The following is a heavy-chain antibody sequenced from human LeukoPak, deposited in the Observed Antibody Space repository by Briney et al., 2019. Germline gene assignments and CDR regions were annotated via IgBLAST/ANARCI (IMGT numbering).Heavy chain of an antibody. J-gene: IGHJ5*02. Sequence: GSLRLSCAASGFTFSSFAMTWVRQAPGKGLEWVSPITAGHYPTYNTDSVKGRFTISRDNSKNTLYLQMNSLRADDTAVYYCTKDPNGDYVGAFDPWGQGTLVTVSS. V-gene: IGHV3-23*01. CDR3: TKDPNGDYVGAFDP. D-gene: IGHD4-17*01. CDR2: ITAGHYPT. CDR1: GFTFSSFA.